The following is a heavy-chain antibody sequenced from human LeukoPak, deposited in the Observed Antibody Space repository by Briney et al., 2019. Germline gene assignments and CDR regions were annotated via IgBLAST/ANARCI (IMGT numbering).Heavy chain of an antibody. D-gene: IGHD3-10*01. V-gene: IGHV3-7*02. CDR1: GFTFSSYW. J-gene: IGHJ4*02. CDR2: LNQDGSER. CDR3: AKCGSGSNFDY. Sequence: GGSLRLSRAASGFTFSSYWMSWVRQTPGKGLEWVAHLNQDGSERYYVDSVKGRFTISRENAKNSLYLQMNSPRAEDTAVYYCAKCGSGSNFDYWGQGILVTVSS.